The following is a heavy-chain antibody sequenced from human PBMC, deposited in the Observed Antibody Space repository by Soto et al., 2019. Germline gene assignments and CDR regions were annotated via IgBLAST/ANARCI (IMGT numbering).Heavy chain of an antibody. Sequence: QVQLQESGPGLVKPSETLSLTCTVSGASISPYYWTWIRQPPGKELEWIGYVYYTGSTNYSPSLESRVPISLETSKSQLSLMLNSVTAADTAVYYCARPHECCSGGTCYVVDYWGPGTLVTVSS. CDR2: VYYTGST. D-gene: IGHD2-15*01. J-gene: IGHJ4*02. CDR3: ARPHECCSGGTCYVVDY. CDR1: GASISPYY. V-gene: IGHV4-59*08.